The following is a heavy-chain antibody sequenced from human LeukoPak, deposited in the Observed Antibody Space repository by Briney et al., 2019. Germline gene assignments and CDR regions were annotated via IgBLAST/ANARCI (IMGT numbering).Heavy chain of an antibody. V-gene: IGHV3-21*01. J-gene: IGHJ4*02. CDR1: GFTFSNYS. CDR2: ISSSSSYI. CDR3: ARTSIQGYEGQGDYFDY. Sequence: GGSLRLSCAASGFTFSNYSMNWVRQAPGKGLEWVSSISSSSSYIYYADSVKGRFTISRDNAKNSLYLQMNSLGAEDTAVYYCARTSIQGYEGQGDYFDYWGQGTLVTVSS. D-gene: IGHD5-18*01.